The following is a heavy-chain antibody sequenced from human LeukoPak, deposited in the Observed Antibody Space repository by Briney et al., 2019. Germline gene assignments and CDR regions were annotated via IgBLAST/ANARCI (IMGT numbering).Heavy chain of an antibody. CDR2: INPNSGGT. D-gene: IGHD3-9*01. J-gene: IGHJ6*02. CDR3: ARVGYDAIFRGMDV. V-gene: IGHV1-2*02. CDR1: GYTFTGYY. Sequence: GASVKVSCKASGYTFTGYYMPWVRQAPGQRREGKGCINPNSGGTNYAQKFQGRVTMTRDTSISTAYMELSRMRSDDTAVYYCARVGYDAIFRGMDVWGQGTTVTVSS.